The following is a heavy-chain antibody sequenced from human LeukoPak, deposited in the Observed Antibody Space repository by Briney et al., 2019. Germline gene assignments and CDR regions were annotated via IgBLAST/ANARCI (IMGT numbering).Heavy chain of an antibody. J-gene: IGHJ6*03. Sequence: ASVKFSCKASGGTFSSYAMSWVRQAPGQGLEWMGGIIPILDTANYAQKFQGRVTITTDESTSTAYMELSSLRSEDTAVYYCARSSQFEAGRWYYYYMDVWGKGTTVTVSS. D-gene: IGHD6-6*01. CDR3: ARSSQFEAGRWYYYYMDV. CDR2: IIPILDTA. CDR1: GGTFSSYA. V-gene: IGHV1-69*05.